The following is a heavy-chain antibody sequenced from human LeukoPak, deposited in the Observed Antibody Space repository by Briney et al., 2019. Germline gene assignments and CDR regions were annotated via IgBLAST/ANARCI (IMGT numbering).Heavy chain of an antibody. D-gene: IGHD6-25*01. CDR2: IRFDGSMK. J-gene: IGHJ4*02. CDR3: ARSSVSGCLDY. Sequence: GGSLRLSCEASDFTFSSYSMNWVRQAPGKGLEWVAFIRFDGSMKYYGDSVRGRFTIARDNSKNTLYLQLNRLRTEDTAIYYCARSSVSGCLDYWGQGTLVTVPS. V-gene: IGHV3-30*02. CDR1: DFTFSSYS.